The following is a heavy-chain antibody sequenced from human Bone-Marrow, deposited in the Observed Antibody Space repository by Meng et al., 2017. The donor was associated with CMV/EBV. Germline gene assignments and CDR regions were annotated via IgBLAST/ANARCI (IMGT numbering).Heavy chain of an antibody. CDR1: GFTFSNYH. CDR3: AIDNYGMDV. Sequence: GESLKISCVASGFTFSNYHMHWVRQAPGKGLEWVAVIWFDGSNKYYVDSVKGRFTISRDNSKNTLYVQMDSLRAEDTAVYYCAIDNYGMDVWGQGNTVNVAS. J-gene: IGHJ6*02. V-gene: IGHV3-33*01. CDR2: IWFDGSNK.